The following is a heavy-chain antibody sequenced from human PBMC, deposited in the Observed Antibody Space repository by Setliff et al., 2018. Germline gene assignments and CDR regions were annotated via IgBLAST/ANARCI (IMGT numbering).Heavy chain of an antibody. CDR2: INPNSGGT. D-gene: IGHD3-3*01. J-gene: IGHJ4*02. CDR3: ARGRDFWSGYLVY. Sequence: ASVKVSCKASGYTFTGYYMHWVRQAPGQGLEWMGGINPNSGGTNYAQKFQGWVTMTRDTSISTAYMELSRLRSDDTAVYYCARGRDFWSGYLVYWGQGTLVTGSS. V-gene: IGHV1-2*04. CDR1: GYTFTGYY.